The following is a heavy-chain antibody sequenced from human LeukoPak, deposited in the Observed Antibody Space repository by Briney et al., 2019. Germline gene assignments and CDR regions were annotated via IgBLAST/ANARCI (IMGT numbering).Heavy chain of an antibody. CDR1: GFTFSDYY. CDR2: ISSSGSTI. Sequence: GGSLRLSCAASGFTFSDYYMSWIRQAPGKGLEWVSYISSSGSTIYYADSVKGRFTISRDNAKNSLYLQMNSLRAEDTAVYYCARDLKISVGATKGYYYMDVWGKGTTVTISS. D-gene: IGHD1-26*01. V-gene: IGHV3-11*01. J-gene: IGHJ6*03. CDR3: ARDLKISVGATKGYYYMDV.